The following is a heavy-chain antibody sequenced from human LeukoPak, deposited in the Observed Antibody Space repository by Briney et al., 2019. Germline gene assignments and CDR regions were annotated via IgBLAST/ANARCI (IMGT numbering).Heavy chain of an antibody. CDR2: IYYSGNT. CDR1: GGSIRSYY. V-gene: IGHV4-59*01. Sequence: SETLSLTCTVSGGSIRSYYWSWIRQPPGKGLEWIGYIYYSGNTNYNPSLKSRVTISVDTSKNQFSLKLSSVTAADTAVYYCARATMFDYWGQGTLVTVSS. CDR3: ARATMFDY. J-gene: IGHJ4*02.